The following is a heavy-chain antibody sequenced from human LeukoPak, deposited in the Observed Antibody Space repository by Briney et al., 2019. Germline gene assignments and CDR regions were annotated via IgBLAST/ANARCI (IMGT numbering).Heavy chain of an antibody. CDR2: IIGSGGST. J-gene: IGHJ4*02. V-gene: IGHV3-23*01. Sequence: GVPQSLLCGACGFTFSSYDVSWLRQSRGRGREWVSDIIGSGGSTYYADCVKGRLTISRDNSKNTLYLQVNSLSADDTPVYYCAKDGDASPPFVFDYWGQGTLVTVSS. CDR1: GFTFSSYD. CDR3: AKDGDASPPFVFDY. D-gene: IGHD2-15*01.